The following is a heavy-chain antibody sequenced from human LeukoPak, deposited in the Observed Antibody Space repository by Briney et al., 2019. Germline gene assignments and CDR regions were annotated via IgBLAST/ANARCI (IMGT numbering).Heavy chain of an antibody. CDR2: VKEDGSQK. J-gene: IGHJ4*02. CDR1: GFTFSRYW. V-gene: IGHV3-7*01. CDR3: VRYRREGLYYFDY. Sequence: GGSLRLSCAASGFTFSRYWMSWVRQAPGKGLEWVANVKEDGSQKYYVDSVRGRFTISRDNADNSLYLQMNSLTAEDTAVYYCVRYRREGLYYFDYWGQGTLVTVSS.